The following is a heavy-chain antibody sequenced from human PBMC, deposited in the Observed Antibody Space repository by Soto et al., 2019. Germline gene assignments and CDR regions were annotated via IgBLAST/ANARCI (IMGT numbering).Heavy chain of an antibody. D-gene: IGHD3-22*01. CDR3: ARRLYYDSSGFEGGAIDV. CDR2: IYYSGST. J-gene: IGHJ6*02. CDR1: GGPMSSSGHY. V-gene: IGHV4-39*01. Sequence: APQARCVRWSGSGGPMSSSGHYGCWIRLAPGKGLEWIGSIYYSGSTYYNPSLKSRVTISVDTSKNQFSLKLSSVTAADTAVYYCARRLYYDSSGFEGGAIDVRGQGPTVT.